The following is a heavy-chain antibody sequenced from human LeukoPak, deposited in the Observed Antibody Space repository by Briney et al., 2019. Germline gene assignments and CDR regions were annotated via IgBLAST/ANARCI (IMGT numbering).Heavy chain of an antibody. V-gene: IGHV1-46*01. Sequence: ASVKVSCKASGYTFTSYYMHWVRQAPGQGLEWMGIINPSGGSTSYAQKFQGRVTMTRDTSTSTVYMELSSLRSEDTAVYYCARGGFGPLEREHFQHWGQGTLVTVSS. J-gene: IGHJ1*01. CDR3: ARGGFGPLEREHFQH. CDR1: GYTFTSYY. CDR2: INPSGGST. D-gene: IGHD3-16*01.